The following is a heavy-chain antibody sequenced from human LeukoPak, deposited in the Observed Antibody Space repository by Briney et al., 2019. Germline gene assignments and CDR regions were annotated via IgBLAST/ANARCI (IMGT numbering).Heavy chain of an antibody. J-gene: IGHJ4*02. D-gene: IGHD3-3*01. CDR3: ARTYYDFWSGYCFDY. CDR2: ISAYNGNT. Sequence: ASVKVSCKASGYTFTSYGISWVRQAPGQGLEWMGWISAYNGNTNYAQKLQGRVTMTTDTSTSTAYMELRSLRSDDTAVYYCARTYYDFWSGYCFDYWGQGTLVTVSS. CDR1: GYTFTSYG. V-gene: IGHV1-18*01.